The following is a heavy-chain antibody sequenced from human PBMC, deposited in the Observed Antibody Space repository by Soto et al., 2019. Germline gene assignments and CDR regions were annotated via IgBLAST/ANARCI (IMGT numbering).Heavy chain of an antibody. CDR3: ASKGGYGDYGDHGYYYYCMDV. D-gene: IGHD4-17*01. V-gene: IGHV3-30*03. CDR2: ISYDGSNK. J-gene: IGHJ6*03. Sequence: QVQLVESGGGVVQPGRSLRLSCAASGFTFSSYGMHWVRQAPGKGLEWVAVISYDGSNKYYADSVKGRFTISRDNSKNTLYLQMNSLRAEDTAVYYCASKGGYGDYGDHGYYYYCMDVWGKGTTVTVSS. CDR1: GFTFSSYG.